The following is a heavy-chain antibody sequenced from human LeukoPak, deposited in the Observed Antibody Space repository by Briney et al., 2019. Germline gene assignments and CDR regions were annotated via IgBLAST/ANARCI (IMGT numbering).Heavy chain of an antibody. J-gene: IGHJ4*02. V-gene: IGHV1-46*01. D-gene: IGHD4-11*01. CDR3: ARDAGSNYALHFFDY. Sequence: GASVKVSCKASGYTFTSYYMHWVRQAPGQGLEWMGIINPSGGSTSYAQKFQGRVTITADKSTSTAYMELSSLRSEDTAVYYCARDAGSNYALHFFDYWGQGTLVTVSS. CDR1: GYTFTSYY. CDR2: INPSGGST.